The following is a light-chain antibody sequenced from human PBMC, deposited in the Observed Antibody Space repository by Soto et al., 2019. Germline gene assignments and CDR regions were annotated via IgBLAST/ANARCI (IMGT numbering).Light chain of an antibody. CDR1: QTVSTF. CDR2: DAS. V-gene: IGKV3-11*01. J-gene: IGKJ1*01. CDR3: QQRSGWPT. Sequence: EIVLTQSPDTLSLSPGERAILSCRARQTVSTFLAWYQQKPGQAPRLIVYDASKRAPGIPAGFIGSGSGTDFTLTVSSLEPEDFALYYCQQRSGWPTFGQGTRWISN.